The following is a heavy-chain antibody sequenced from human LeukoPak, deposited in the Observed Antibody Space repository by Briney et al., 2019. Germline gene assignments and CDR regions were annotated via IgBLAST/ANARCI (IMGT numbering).Heavy chain of an antibody. CDR2: ISYDGSNK. J-gene: IGHJ4*02. D-gene: IGHD4-17*01. Sequence: GGSLRLSCAASGFTFSSYAMHWVRQAPGKGLEWVAVISYDGSNKYYADSVKGRFTISRDNSKNTLYLQMNSLRVEDTAVYYCARGRDYGDYIFDYWGQGTLVTVSS. CDR1: GFTFSSYA. CDR3: ARGRDYGDYIFDY. V-gene: IGHV3-30*04.